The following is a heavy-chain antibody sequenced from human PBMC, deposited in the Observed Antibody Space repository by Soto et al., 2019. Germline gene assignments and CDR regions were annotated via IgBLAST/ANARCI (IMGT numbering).Heavy chain of an antibody. D-gene: IGHD6-19*01. Sequence: GASVKVSCKASGYTFTTQAISWVRQAPGEGLEWVGWISGKNGKTNYAQKFQGRVTMTRDISTSTAYMELGSLRSDDTALYYCARFSEPPLDAFEIWGQGTMVTVSS. CDR3: ARFSEPPLDAFEI. J-gene: IGHJ3*02. CDR1: GYTFTTQA. CDR2: ISGKNGKT. V-gene: IGHV1-18*01.